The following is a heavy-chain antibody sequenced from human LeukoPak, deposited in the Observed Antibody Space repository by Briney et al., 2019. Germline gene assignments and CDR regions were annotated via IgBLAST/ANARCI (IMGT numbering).Heavy chain of an antibody. CDR3: PRGGVYSNSFDP. CDR1: GGSISSSSYY. V-gene: IGHV4-39*07. D-gene: IGHD4-11*01. Sequence: SETLSLMCTVSGGSISSSSYYWSWIRQPPGKGLEWIGEINHSGSTNYNPSLKSRVTISVDTSKNQFSLKLSSVTAADTAVYYCPRGGVYSNSFDPWGQGTLVTVSS. CDR2: INHSGST. J-gene: IGHJ5*02.